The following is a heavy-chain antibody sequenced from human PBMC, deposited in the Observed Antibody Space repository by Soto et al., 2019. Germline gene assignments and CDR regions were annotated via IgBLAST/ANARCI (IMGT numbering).Heavy chain of an antibody. D-gene: IGHD6-6*01. J-gene: IGHJ5*02. CDR3: ATGDYSSLSP. V-gene: IGHV1-24*01. Sequence: XSVKVCCTVSGYPLTELSMHWVRQAPGKGLEWMGGFDPEDGETIYAQKFQGRVTMTEDTSTDTAYMELSSLRSEDTAVYYCATGDYSSLSPCGQGTLVTVSS. CDR1: GYPLTELS. CDR2: FDPEDGET.